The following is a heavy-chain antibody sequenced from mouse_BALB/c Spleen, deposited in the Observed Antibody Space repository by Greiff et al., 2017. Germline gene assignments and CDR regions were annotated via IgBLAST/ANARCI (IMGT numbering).Heavy chain of an antibody. J-gene: IGHJ2*01. V-gene: IGHV14-3*02. CDR1: GFNIKDTY. CDR3: ARTGGHY. CDR2: IVPANGNT. Sequence: VQLQQSGAELVKPGASVKLSCTASGFNIKDTYMHWVKQRPEQGMVWIERIVPANGNTKYDPKFQGKATITADTSSNTAYLQLSSLTSEDTAVYYCARTGGHYWGQGTTLTVSS.